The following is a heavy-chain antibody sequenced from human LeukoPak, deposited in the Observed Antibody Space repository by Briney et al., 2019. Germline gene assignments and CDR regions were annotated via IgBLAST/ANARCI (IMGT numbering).Heavy chain of an antibody. V-gene: IGHV3-9*01. J-gene: IGHJ4*02. CDR1: GGTFDDYA. D-gene: IGHD3-9*01. CDR2: ISWNSVDI. Sequence: GRSLRLSCVLSGGTFDDYAMHWVRRCPGRGLGWVSGISWNSVDIVYTASVRGRFTISRDNAKNSSYLQMNNLRPEDTALYYCATGNDILTSFYEWGLGTLVTVSS. CDR3: ATGNDILTSFYE.